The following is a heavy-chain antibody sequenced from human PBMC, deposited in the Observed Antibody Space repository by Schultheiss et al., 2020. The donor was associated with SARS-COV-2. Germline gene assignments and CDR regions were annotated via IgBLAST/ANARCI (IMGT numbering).Heavy chain of an antibody. CDR2: IIPIFGTA. J-gene: IGHJ6*02. CDR3: ARGGYQLPHVYYYGMDV. D-gene: IGHD2-2*01. CDR1: GGTFSSYA. Sequence: GGSLRLSCKASGGTFSSYAISWVRQAPGQGLEWMGGIIPIFGTANYAQKFQGRVTITADESTSTAYMELSTLTSDDTAVYYCARGGYQLPHVYYYGMDVWGQGTTVTVSS. V-gene: IGHV1-69*01.